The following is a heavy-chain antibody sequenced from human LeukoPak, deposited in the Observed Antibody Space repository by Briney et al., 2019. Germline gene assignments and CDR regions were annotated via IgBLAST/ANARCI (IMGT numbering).Heavy chain of an antibody. D-gene: IGHD3-3*01. CDR3: ARDRYDFWSGYPEFDY. J-gene: IGHJ4*02. CDR2: ISGSSSTI. CDR1: GFTFSSYS. V-gene: IGHV3-48*01. Sequence: GSLRLSCAASGFTFSSYSMNWVRQAPGKGLEGVSYISGSSSTIYYADSVKGRFTISRDNAKNSLYLQMNSLRAEDTAVYYCARDRYDFWSGYPEFDYWGQGTLVTVSS.